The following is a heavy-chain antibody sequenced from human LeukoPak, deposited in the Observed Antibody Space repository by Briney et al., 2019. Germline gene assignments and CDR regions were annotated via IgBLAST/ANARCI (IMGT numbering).Heavy chain of an antibody. J-gene: IGHJ4*02. V-gene: IGHV4-34*01. D-gene: IGHD5-18*01. Sequence: SETLSLTCAVYDGSFSGYYWSWIRQPPGKGLEWIGEINHSGSTNYNPSLKSRVTISVDTSKNQFSLKLSSVTAADTAVYYCAREAGYSYGEEYFDYWGQGILVTVSS. CDR2: INHSGST. CDR1: DGSFSGYY. CDR3: AREAGYSYGEEYFDY.